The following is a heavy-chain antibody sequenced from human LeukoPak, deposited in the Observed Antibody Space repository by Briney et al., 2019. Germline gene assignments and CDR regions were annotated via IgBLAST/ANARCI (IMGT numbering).Heavy chain of an antibody. V-gene: IGHV4-34*01. J-gene: IGHJ4*02. CDR3: ARVLTMIVVVSPYFDY. CDR1: GGSFSGYY. D-gene: IGHD3-22*01. Sequence: PSETLSLTCAVYGGSFSGYYWSWIRQPPGKGLEWIGEINHSGSTNYNPSLKSRVTISVDTSKNQFSLKLSSVTAADTAVYYCARVLTMIVVVSPYFDYWGQGTLVTVSS. CDR2: INHSGST.